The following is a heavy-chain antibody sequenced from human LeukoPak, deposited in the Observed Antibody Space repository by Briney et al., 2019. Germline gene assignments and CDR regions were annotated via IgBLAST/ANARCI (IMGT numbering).Heavy chain of an antibody. J-gene: IGHJ4*02. CDR3: AKGLISSATYFSYFDY. V-gene: IGHV3-23*01. CDR2: ISAGGDLT. CDR1: GFTFSSYG. Sequence: GGSLRLSCAASGFTFSSYGMHWVRQAPGKGLEWVSAISAGGDLTNYADSVKGRFTISRDSSKNMLYVQMNSLRAEDTAVYYCAKGLISSATYFSYFDYWGQGTLVTVSS. D-gene: IGHD1-26*01.